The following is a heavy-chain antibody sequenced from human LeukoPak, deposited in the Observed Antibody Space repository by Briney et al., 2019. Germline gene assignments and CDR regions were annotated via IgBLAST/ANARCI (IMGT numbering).Heavy chain of an antibody. J-gene: IGHJ4*02. CDR1: GYTFVAYY. Sequence: ASVMVSCKTSGYTFVAYYIHWVRQAPGQGLEWMGRIRPMNGDTKYAQKFQDRVSITMDTSTTTAYMELRSLTSDDTAVYYCARDFKLLQTWHNYFDYWGQGSLVTVSS. V-gene: IGHV1-2*02. CDR3: ARDFKLLQTWHNYFDY. D-gene: IGHD3-10*01. CDR2: IRPMNGDT.